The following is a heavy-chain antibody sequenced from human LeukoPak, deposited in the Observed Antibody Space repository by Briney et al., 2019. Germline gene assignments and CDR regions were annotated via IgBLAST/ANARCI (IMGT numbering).Heavy chain of an antibody. V-gene: IGHV3-21*01. D-gene: IGHD3-3*01. CDR3: ARFGDGERRLITTVFDY. J-gene: IGHJ4*02. Sequence: PGGSLRLSCAASGFTFSSYSMNWVRQAPGKGLEWVSSISTSSSYIYYGDSVKGRFTISRHNAKNTLYLEMNSLRAEDTAVYYCARFGDGERRLITTVFDYWGQGTLVTVSS. CDR1: GFTFSSYS. CDR2: ISTSSSYI.